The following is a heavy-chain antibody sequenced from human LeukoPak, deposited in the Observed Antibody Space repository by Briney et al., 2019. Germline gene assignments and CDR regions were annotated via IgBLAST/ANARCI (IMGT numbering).Heavy chain of an antibody. D-gene: IGHD5-18*01. CDR3: ARAGLVDGYSYGLYLY. CDR2: IYYSGST. Sequence: PSETLSLTCTVSGGSMSSYYWSWIRQPPGKGLEWIGYIYYSGSTNYNPSLKSRVTISVDTSKNQFSLKLSYVTAADTAVYYCARAGLVDGYSYGLYLYWGQGTLVTVSS. J-gene: IGHJ4*02. V-gene: IGHV4-59*01. CDR1: GGSMSSYY.